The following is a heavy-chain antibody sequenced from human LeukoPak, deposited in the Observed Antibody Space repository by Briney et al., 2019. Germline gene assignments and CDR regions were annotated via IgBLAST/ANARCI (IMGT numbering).Heavy chain of an antibody. CDR1: GFTFSSYA. D-gene: IGHD2/OR15-2a*01. Sequence: GGSLRLSCAASGFTFSSYAMSWVRQAPGRGLEWVSTISGSGGTTNYTDSVKGRFTISRDNSKNTLYLQMNSLRAEDTAVYYCARLGGTFYANFDNWGQGTLVTVSS. V-gene: IGHV3-23*01. CDR3: ARLGGTFYANFDN. CDR2: ISGSGGTT. J-gene: IGHJ4*02.